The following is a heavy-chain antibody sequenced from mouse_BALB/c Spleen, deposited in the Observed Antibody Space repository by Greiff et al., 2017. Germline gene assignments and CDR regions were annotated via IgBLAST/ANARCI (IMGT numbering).Heavy chain of an antibody. CDR3: ARGDEYDGGFYVMDY. CDR1: SYTFTDYA. CDR2: ISTYYGNT. V-gene: IGHV1-67*01. D-gene: IGHD2-4*01. Sequence: VQLQQSGPELVRPGVSVKISCKGSSYTFTDYAMHWVKQSHAKSLEWIGVISTYYGNTNYNQKFKGKATMTVDKSSSTAYMELARLTSEDSAVYYCARGDEYDGGFYVMDYCGQGTPVTASP. J-gene: IGHJ4*01.